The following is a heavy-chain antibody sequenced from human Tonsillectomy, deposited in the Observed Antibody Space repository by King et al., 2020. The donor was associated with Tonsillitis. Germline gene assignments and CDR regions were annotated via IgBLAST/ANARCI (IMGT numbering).Heavy chain of an antibody. CDR1: GGSISSGGYS. CDR2: IYHSGST. V-gene: IGHV4-30-2*01. CDR3: ARGQYYYDSSDDIGLDY. D-gene: IGHD3-22*01. Sequence: QLQESGSGLVKPSQTLSLTCAVSGGSISSGGYSWSWIRQPPGKGLEWIGYIYHSGSTYYNPSLKSRVTISVDRSKNQFSLKLSSVTAADTAVYYCARGQYYYDSSDDIGLDYWGQGTLVTVSS. J-gene: IGHJ4*02.